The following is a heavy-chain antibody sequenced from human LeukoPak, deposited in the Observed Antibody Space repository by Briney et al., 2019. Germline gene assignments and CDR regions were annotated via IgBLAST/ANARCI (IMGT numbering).Heavy chain of an antibody. V-gene: IGHV3-15*01. CDR2: IRSKTAGGTT. CDR1: GFTFSDAW. D-gene: IGHD3-10*01. J-gene: IGHJ4*02. CDR3: AKGGLYYYGSEPPFDY. Sequence: GGSLRLSCAASGFTFSDAWMTWVRQAPGKGLEWVGRIRSKTAGGTTDYAAPVKGRFSISRDDSKNTLYLQMNSLITEDTAVYYCAKGGLYYYGSEPPFDYWGQGTLVTVSS.